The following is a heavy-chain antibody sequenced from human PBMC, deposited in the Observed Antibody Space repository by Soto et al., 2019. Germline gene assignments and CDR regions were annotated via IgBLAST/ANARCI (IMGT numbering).Heavy chain of an antibody. D-gene: IGHD1-1*01. CDR2: IHGGNGNT. CDR1: GYSFTTYS. V-gene: IGHV1-3*01. Sequence: ASVKVSCKASGYSFTTYSLHWVRQAPGQRLEWMAWIHGGNGNTKYSQKFQDRVTITRDTSASIAYMELSSLRSEDTAVYYCARGKGMEENYYYHGMDVWGQGTTVNVSS. J-gene: IGHJ6*02. CDR3: ARGKGMEENYYYHGMDV.